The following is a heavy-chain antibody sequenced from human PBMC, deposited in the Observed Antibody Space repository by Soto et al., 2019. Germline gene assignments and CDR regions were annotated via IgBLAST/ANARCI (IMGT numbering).Heavy chain of an antibody. CDR3: ARRRAGFGESMDV. CDR1: GYDFTNYW. J-gene: IGHJ6*02. D-gene: IGHD3-10*01. Sequence: GESLKISCTGYGYDFTNYWINWVRQLPGKGLEWMGRIDPRDSQTTYSPSVQGHVTISTDNSISTAYLHLSSLKASDTAMYYCARRRAGFGESMDVWGQGTTVTVSS. CDR2: IDPRDSQT. V-gene: IGHV5-10-1*01.